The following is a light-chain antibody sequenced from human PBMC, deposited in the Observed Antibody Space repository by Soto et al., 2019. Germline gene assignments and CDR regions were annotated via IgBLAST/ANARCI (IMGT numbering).Light chain of an antibody. CDR3: QQYNNWPT. V-gene: IGKV3D-15*01. J-gene: IGKJ1*01. Sequence: EIILTQSPDTLSLSPGERATLSCRASQTVSSNYLAWCQQRPGQAPRLLIYGASTRAAGIPDRFSGSGSGTEFTLTISSLQSEDFAVYYCQQYNNWPTFGQGTKVEIK. CDR1: QTVSSN. CDR2: GAS.